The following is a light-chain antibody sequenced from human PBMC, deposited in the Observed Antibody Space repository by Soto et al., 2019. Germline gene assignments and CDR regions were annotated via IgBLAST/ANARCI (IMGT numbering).Light chain of an antibody. J-gene: IGKJ1*01. CDR3: QQSGSSPET. CDR2: GAS. Sequence: EIVLTQSPGTLSLSPGERATLSCRASQSVSSSYLAWYQQKPGQAPRLLIHGASSRATGIPDRFSGSGSGTDFTLTISRLEPEDFAVYYCQQSGSSPETFGQGTKVEIK. CDR1: QSVSSSY. V-gene: IGKV3-20*01.